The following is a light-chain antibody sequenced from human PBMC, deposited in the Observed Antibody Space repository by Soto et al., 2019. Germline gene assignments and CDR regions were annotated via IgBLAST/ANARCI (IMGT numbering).Light chain of an antibody. CDR3: QQYNHWPRMLS. CDR2: DTS. CDR1: QSLTSN. Sequence: EIILTQSPATLYVSPGERVTLSCRASQSLTSNLAWYQQRPGQAPRLLIYDTSTRATDIPARFSGSGSGTEFTLTIASLQSEDVAVYYCQQYNHWPRMLSFGGGTRV. V-gene: IGKV3-15*01. J-gene: IGKJ4*01.